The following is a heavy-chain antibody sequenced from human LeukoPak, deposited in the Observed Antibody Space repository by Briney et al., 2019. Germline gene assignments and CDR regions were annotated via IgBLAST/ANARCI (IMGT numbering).Heavy chain of an antibody. Sequence: GASVKVSCKASGGTFSSYVISWVRQAPGQGLEWMGRIIPILGIANYAQKFQGRDTITADKSTSTAYMELSSLRSEDTAVYYCARAVHGGFLYYFDYWGQGTLVTVSS. V-gene: IGHV1-69*04. J-gene: IGHJ4*02. D-gene: IGHD3-3*01. CDR3: ARAVHGGFLYYFDY. CDR2: IIPILGIA. CDR1: GGTFSSYV.